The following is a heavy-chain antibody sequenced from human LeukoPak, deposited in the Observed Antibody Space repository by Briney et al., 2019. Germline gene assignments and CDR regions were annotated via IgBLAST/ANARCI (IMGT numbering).Heavy chain of an antibody. Sequence: AGGSLRLSCAASGFTFSSYGTHWVRQAPGKGLEWVAVIWYDGSNKYYADSVKGRFTISRDNSKNTLYLQMNSLRVEDTAVYYCAREGLAVAAYFDYWGQGTLVTVSS. CDR2: IWYDGSNK. CDR3: AREGLAVAAYFDY. V-gene: IGHV3-33*01. D-gene: IGHD6-19*01. CDR1: GFTFSSYG. J-gene: IGHJ4*02.